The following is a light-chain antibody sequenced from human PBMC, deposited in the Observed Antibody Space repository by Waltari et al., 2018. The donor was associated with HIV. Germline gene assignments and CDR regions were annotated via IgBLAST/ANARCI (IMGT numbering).Light chain of an antibody. J-gene: IGLJ2*01. CDR2: GKN. CDR1: SLRSYY. V-gene: IGLV3-19*01. CDR3: NSRDSSGNHQV. Sequence: SSELTQDPAVSVALGQTARITCKGDSLRSYYASWYQQKPGQAPVLVIYGKNNRPSGIPDRFSGSSSGNTASLTITGAQAEDEADYYCNSRDSSGNHQVFGGGTKLTVL.